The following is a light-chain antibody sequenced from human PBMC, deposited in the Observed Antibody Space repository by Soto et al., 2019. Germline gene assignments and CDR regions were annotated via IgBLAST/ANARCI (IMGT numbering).Light chain of an antibody. CDR1: QTVSSGY. CDR3: QQYSTSPT. V-gene: IGKV3D-20*01. CDR2: DAS. Sequence: EIVLTQSPPTLSSSPGESATLSCGASQTVSSGYLAWYQQKPGLAPRLLIYDASSRATGIPDRFSGSGSGTDFTLTISRLEPEDVALYYCQQYSTSPTFGGGTKVDIK. J-gene: IGKJ4*01.